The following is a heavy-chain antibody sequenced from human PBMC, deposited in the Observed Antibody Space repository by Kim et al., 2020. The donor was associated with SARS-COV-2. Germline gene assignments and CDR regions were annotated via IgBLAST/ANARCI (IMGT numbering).Heavy chain of an antibody. CDR1: GFTFSSYG. D-gene: IGHD3-10*01. V-gene: IGHV3-30*18. CDR3: AKERPEYYYGSGSYYPHY. J-gene: IGHJ4*02. CDR2: ISYDGSNK. Sequence: GGSLRLSCAASGFTFSSYGMHWVRQAPGKGLEWVAVISYDGSNKYYADSVKGRFTISRDNSKNTLYLQMNSLRAEDTAVYYCAKERPEYYYGSGSYYPHYWGQGTLVTVSS.